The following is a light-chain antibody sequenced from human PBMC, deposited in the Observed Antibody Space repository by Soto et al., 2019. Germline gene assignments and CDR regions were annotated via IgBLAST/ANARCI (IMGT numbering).Light chain of an antibody. V-gene: IGKV3-20*01. CDR1: QTIDNIP. Sequence: EIVLTQSPGTLSLSPGERATLSCRASQTIDNIPFGWYQQKPGQAPRLLIYAISNRATGVPDRFSGSGSGTDFTLTSSRLEPEDFAVYYCQQEGSSPRTFGQGDKVEI. CDR2: AIS. J-gene: IGKJ1*01. CDR3: QQEGSSPRT.